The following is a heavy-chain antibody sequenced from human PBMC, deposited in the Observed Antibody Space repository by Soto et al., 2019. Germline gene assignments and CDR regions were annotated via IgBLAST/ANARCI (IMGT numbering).Heavy chain of an antibody. Sequence: EVQLLESGGGLVQPGGSLRLSCAASGYTFSNYAMSWVRQAPGKGLQWVSTIFGSGAPTHYADSVKGRFAISRDNSNNTLFRQMNILKEEDSAVYYCTIEASTCVFAFDLWGQGTRVAVSS. CDR2: IFGSGAPT. CDR3: TIEASTCVFAFDL. V-gene: IGHV3-23*01. CDR1: GYTFSNYA. D-gene: IGHD1-26*01. J-gene: IGHJ3*01.